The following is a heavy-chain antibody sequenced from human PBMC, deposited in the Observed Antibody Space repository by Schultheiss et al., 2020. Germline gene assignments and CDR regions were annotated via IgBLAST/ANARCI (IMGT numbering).Heavy chain of an antibody. Sequence: SETLSLTCAVYGGSFSGYYWSWIRQPPGKGLEWIGEINHSGSTNYNPSLKSRVTISVDTSKIQFSLKLSSVTAADTAVYYCARAPYSSGWYGGMDVWGQGTTVNGYS. CDR2: INHSGST. V-gene: IGHV4-34*01. D-gene: IGHD6-19*01. CDR1: GGSFSGYY. CDR3: ARAPYSSGWYGGMDV. J-gene: IGHJ6*02.